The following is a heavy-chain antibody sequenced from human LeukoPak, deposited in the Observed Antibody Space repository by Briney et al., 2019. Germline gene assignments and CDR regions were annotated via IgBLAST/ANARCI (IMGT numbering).Heavy chain of an antibody. V-gene: IGHV1-2*02. CDR2: IKANSGGT. CDR1: VYTFTDYY. D-gene: IGHD3-22*01. Sequence: ASVTVSFKSSVYTFTDYYMHWVRQAPGQGLEWMGWIKANSGGTKYAQKFQGRVTMTRDTSISTAYMELSRLRSDDTAVYYCARDPDDSSDSHFDYWGQGTLVTVSS. J-gene: IGHJ4*02. CDR3: ARDPDDSSDSHFDY.